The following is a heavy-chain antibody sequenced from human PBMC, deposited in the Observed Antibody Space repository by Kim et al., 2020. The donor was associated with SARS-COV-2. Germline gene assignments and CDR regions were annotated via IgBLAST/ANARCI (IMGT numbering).Heavy chain of an antibody. V-gene: IGHV1-46*01. CDR2: INPTGDSA. J-gene: IGHJ4*02. Sequence: ASVKVSCKASGYTFTNYYMHWVRQAPGQGLEWMGIINPTGDSANYARKFQGRVTMTRDTSTSTVYMELSSLRSEDTAIYYCASGGYSYGYDIDYWGQGTLVTVSS. D-gene: IGHD5-18*01. CDR1: GYTFTNYY. CDR3: ASGGYSYGYDIDY.